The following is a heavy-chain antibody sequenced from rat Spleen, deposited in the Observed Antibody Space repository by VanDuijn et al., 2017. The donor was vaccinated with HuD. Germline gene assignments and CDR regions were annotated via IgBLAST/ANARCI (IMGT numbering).Heavy chain of an antibody. CDR3: TREGFNYGD. J-gene: IGHJ3*01. Sequence: EVQLVESGGRLVQPGNSLKLSCAASGFTFSDHAMAWVRQFPKKGLEWVAIIIYDGSGTYYRDSVKGRFTISRDNAKNTLSLQMDSLRTEDTATYYCTREGFNYGDWGQGTLVTVSS. CDR2: IIYDGSGT. CDR1: GFTFSDHA. D-gene: IGHD1-11*01. V-gene: IGHV5-17*01.